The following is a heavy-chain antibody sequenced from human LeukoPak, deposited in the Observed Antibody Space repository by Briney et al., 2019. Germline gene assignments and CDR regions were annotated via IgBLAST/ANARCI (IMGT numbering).Heavy chain of an antibody. D-gene: IGHD3-3*02. Sequence: GGSLRLSCAASGFTFNNYAMSWVRQAPGKGLEWVSSISASGGSIYYADSVKGRFTISRDNSKNTVSLQMNSLRAEDTAVYYCASYVLGDAFDIWGQGTMVTVSS. CDR2: ISASGGSI. J-gene: IGHJ3*02. V-gene: IGHV3-23*01. CDR3: ASYVLGDAFDI. CDR1: GFTFNNYA.